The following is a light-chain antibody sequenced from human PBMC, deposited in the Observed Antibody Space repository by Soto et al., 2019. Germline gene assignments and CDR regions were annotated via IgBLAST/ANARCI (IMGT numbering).Light chain of an antibody. J-gene: IGKJ4*02. CDR3: RQYNNWPPRT. Sequence: EMVMTQSPATLSLSPGERATLSCRASKSVSGNLAWYQQKPGQAPSLLIYAASTRATGIPARFSGSGSGTDFTLIISSLQAEDVAVYYCRQYNNWPPRTFGGGTKVEIK. V-gene: IGKV3-15*01. CDR1: KSVSGN. CDR2: AAS.